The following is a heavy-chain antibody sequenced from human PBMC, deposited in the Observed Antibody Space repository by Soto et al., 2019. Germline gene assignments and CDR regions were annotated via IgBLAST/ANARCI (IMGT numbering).Heavy chain of an antibody. CDR2: IYTSGST. D-gene: IGHD3-3*01. CDR1: GGSISSYY. J-gene: IGHJ6*02. V-gene: IGHV4-4*07. Sequence: SETLSLTCTVSGGSISSYYWSWVRQPAGKGLEWIGRIYTSGSTNYNPSLKSRVTMSVDTSKNQFSLKLSSVTAADTAVYYCARHQGGYDFFYRMDVWGQGTTVTVSS. CDR3: ARHQGGYDFFYRMDV.